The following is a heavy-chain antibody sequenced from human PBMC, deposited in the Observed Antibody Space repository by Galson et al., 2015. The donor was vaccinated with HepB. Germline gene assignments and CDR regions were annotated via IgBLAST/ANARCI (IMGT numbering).Heavy chain of an antibody. CDR3: ARDGRGSSWRSQPAY. V-gene: IGHV3-7*03. D-gene: IGHD6-13*01. CDR1: GFTFSSFW. CDR2: IKQDGNEG. J-gene: IGHJ4*02. Sequence: SLRLSCAASGFTFSSFWMSWVRQAPGKGLEWVANIKQDGNEGFYVDSVKGRFTISRDNAKNSLYLQMNSLRVEDTAVYYCARDGRGSSWRSQPAYWAQETLVPVSS.